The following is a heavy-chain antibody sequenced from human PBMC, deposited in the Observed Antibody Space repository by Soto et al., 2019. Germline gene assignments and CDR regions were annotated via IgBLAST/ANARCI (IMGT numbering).Heavy chain of an antibody. Sequence: GASVKVSCKASGYTFTSYGISWVRQAPGQGLEWMGWISAYNGNTNYAQKLQGRVTMTTDTSTSTAYTELRSLRSDDTAVYYCARDYYGSGRLNAHNWFDPWGQGTLVTVSS. CDR3: ARDYYGSGRLNAHNWFDP. CDR2: ISAYNGNT. V-gene: IGHV1-18*01. J-gene: IGHJ5*02. CDR1: GYTFTSYG. D-gene: IGHD3-10*01.